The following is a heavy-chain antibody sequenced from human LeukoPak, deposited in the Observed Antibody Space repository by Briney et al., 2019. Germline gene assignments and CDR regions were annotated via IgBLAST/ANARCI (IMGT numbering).Heavy chain of an antibody. V-gene: IGHV3-7*01. D-gene: IGHD3-3*01. CDR1: GFTFSTYW. J-gene: IGHJ4*02. CDR3: ARDGIGVVLPYY. Sequence: GGSLGLSCAASGFTFSTYWMSWVRQAPGKGLEWVANIRKDGSDIHYVDSVKGRFTISRDNAKNSLYLQMNSLRAEDTAVYYCARDGIGVVLPYYWGQGTLVTVSS. CDR2: IRKDGSDI.